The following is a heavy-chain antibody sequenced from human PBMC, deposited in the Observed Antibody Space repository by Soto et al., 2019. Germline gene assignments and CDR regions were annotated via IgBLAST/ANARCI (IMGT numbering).Heavy chain of an antibody. CDR2: INAGNGNT. D-gene: IGHD2-21*02. Sequence: ASVKVSCKASGYTFTSYAMHWVRQAPGQRLEWMGWINAGNGNTKCSQKFQGRVTITRDTSASTAYMELSSLRSEDTAVYYCASEYCGGDCYSAARYGMDVWGQGTTVTVSS. V-gene: IGHV1-3*01. CDR3: ASEYCGGDCYSAARYGMDV. J-gene: IGHJ6*02. CDR1: GYTFTSYA.